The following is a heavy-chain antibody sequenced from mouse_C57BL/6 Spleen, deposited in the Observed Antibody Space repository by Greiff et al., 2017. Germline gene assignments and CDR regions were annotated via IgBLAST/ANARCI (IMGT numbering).Heavy chain of an antibody. D-gene: IGHD1-1*01. CDR1: GYTFTSYW. V-gene: IGHV1-64*01. J-gene: IGHJ4*01. CDR2: IHPNSGST. Sequence: QVQLQQPGAELVKPGASVKLSCKASGYTFTSYWMHWVKQRPGQGLEWIGMIHPNSGSTNYNEKFKSKATLTVDKSSSTAYMQLSSLTSEDSAVXYCARYFDYYGSSYAMDYWGQGTSVTVSS. CDR3: ARYFDYYGSSYAMDY.